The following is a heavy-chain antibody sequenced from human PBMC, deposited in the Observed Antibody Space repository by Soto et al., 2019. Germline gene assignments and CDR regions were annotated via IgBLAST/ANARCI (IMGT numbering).Heavy chain of an antibody. J-gene: IGHJ5*02. CDR2: IYPGDSDT. CDR3: ATRIAHKDPSPSRPNSPWSAP. Sequence: GESLKISCKGSGYRFTSYWIGWVRQMPGKGLEWVGIIYPGDSDTKYSPSFEGQVTISADKSINTAYLQWNSLQASDTAIYYWATRIAHKDPSPSRPNSPWSAPWGKGTRVPVSS. V-gene: IGHV5-51*01. CDR1: GYRFTSYW. D-gene: IGHD2-15*01.